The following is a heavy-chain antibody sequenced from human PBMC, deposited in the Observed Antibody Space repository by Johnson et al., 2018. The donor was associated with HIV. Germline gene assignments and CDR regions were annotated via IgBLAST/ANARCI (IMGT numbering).Heavy chain of an antibody. D-gene: IGHD2-15*01. CDR3: ARDRVVGDHSTPLTHAFDI. V-gene: IGHV3-23*01. CDR2: ISGTT. Sequence: GGGLVQPGGSLRLSCAASGFTFSSYAMSWVRQAPGKGLEWVSAISGTTYYADSVKGRFTISRDNSRNTLYLQMNSLRAEDTAVFYCARDRVVGDHSTPLTHAFDIWGQGTMVTVSS. CDR1: GFTFSSYA. J-gene: IGHJ3*02.